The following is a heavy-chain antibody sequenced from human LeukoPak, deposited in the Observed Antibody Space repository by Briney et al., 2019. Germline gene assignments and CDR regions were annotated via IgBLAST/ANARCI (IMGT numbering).Heavy chain of an antibody. CDR2: IWYDGSNK. J-gene: IGHJ3*02. CDR3: ARDPPMYYYDEPGSRDAFDI. Sequence: GRSLRLSCAASGFTFSRYGMHWVRQAPGKGLEWVAVIWYDGSNKYYAESVKGRFTISRDNSKNTLHLQMNSLRAEDTAVYYCARDPPMYYYDEPGSRDAFDIWGQGTMVTVSS. CDR1: GFTFSRYG. V-gene: IGHV3-33*01. D-gene: IGHD3-22*01.